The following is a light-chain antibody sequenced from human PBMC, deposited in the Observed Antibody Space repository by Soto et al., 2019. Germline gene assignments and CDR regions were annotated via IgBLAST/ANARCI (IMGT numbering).Light chain of an antibody. CDR1: NSDVGAYNY. CDR3: TSFTTSSTYV. V-gene: IGLV2-14*01. Sequence: QSVLTQPASVSGSPGQSVTISCTGTNSDVGAYNYVSWYQQYPGKAPKLMIYGVNNRPPGVSNRFSGSKSGNTASLTISGLQAEDEADYYCTSFTTSSTYVVGAGTQLTVL. J-gene: IGLJ7*01. CDR2: GVN.